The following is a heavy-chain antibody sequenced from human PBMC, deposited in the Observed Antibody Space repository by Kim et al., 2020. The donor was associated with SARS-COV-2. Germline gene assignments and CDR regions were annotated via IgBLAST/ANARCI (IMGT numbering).Heavy chain of an antibody. J-gene: IGHJ4*02. CDR3: AREGGAVGRFDY. Sequence: SVKVSCKASGGTFSSYAISWVRQAPGQGLEWMGGIIPIFGTANYAQKFQGRVTITADESTSTAYMELSSLRSEDTAVYYCAREGGAVGRFDYWGQGTLVTVSS. CDR1: GGTFSSYA. D-gene: IGHD6-19*01. CDR2: IIPIFGTA. V-gene: IGHV1-69*13.